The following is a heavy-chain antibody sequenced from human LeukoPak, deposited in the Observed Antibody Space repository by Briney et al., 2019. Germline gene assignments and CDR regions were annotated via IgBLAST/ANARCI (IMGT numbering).Heavy chain of an antibody. D-gene: IGHD1-14*01. CDR1: RNYA. V-gene: IGHV3-23*01. Sequence: GGSLRLSCAAFRNYAMGWVRQAPGKGLEWVSVISGGSDSTLYADSVKGRFTVSRDNSKNTLYLQMISLRAEDTAVYYCAKAPTSYLPLYYFDYWGQGTLVTVSS. J-gene: IGHJ4*02. CDR2: ISGGSDST. CDR3: AKAPTSYLPLYYFDY.